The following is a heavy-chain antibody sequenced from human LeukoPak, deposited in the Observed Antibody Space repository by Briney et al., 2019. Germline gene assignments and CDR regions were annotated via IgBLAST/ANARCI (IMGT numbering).Heavy chain of an antibody. Sequence: PGGSLRLSCAASGFTFSSYAMHWVRQAPGKGLEWVAVISYDGSNKYYADSVKGRFTISRDNCKSTLYLQMNSLRAEDTAVYYCARDDQLRYFGSSAPDYWGQGTLVTVSS. D-gene: IGHD3-9*01. J-gene: IGHJ4*02. CDR1: GFTFSSYA. V-gene: IGHV3-30-3*01. CDR3: ARDDQLRYFGSSAPDY. CDR2: ISYDGSNK.